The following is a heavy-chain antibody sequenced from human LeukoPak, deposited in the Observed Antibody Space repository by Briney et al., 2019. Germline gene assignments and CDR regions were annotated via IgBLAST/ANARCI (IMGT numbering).Heavy chain of an antibody. CDR1: SASISSSSYY. V-gene: IGHV4-39*01. CDR3: ASSVAMVPDY. Sequence: PSETLSLTCTVSSASISSSSYYWGWIRQPPGKGLGWIGSIYYSVSTYYNPSLKSRVTISVDTSKNKFSLKLSSVTAADTAVYYCASSVAMVPDYWGQGTLVTVSS. CDR2: IYYSVST. J-gene: IGHJ4*02. D-gene: IGHD3-10*01.